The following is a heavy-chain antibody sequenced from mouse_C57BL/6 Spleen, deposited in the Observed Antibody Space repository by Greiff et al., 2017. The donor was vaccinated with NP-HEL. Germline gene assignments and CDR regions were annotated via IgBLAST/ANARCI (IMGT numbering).Heavy chain of an antibody. CDR2: IDPENGDT. CDR1: GFNIKDDY. Sequence: EVQLQQSGAELVRPGASVKLSCTASGFNIKDDYMHWVKQRPEQGLEWIGWIDPENGDTEYASKFQGKATITADTSSNTAYLQLSSLTSEDTAVYYCTTGGRDYWRQGTTLTVSS. D-gene: IGHD3-3*01. CDR3: TTGGRDY. V-gene: IGHV14-4*01. J-gene: IGHJ2*01.